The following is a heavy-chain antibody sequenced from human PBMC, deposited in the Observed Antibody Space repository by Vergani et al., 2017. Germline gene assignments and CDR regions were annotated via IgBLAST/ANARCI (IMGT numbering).Heavy chain of an antibody. CDR3: ARGGYFDASGPFDY. Sequence: EVQLVESGGGLVQPGGSLRLSCAASGFIFSSYSMKWVRQAPGKGLEWVSYISSSGEITYYADSVKGRLTMSRDNAKNSLHLQMNSLRAEDMAVYYCARGGYFDASGPFDYWGQGTGVTVSS. V-gene: IGHV3-48*01. J-gene: IGHJ4*02. CDR2: ISSSGEIT. D-gene: IGHD3-22*01. CDR1: GFIFSSYS.